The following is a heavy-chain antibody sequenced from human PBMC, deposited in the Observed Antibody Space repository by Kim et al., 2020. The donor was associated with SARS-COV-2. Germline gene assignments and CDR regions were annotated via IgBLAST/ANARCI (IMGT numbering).Heavy chain of an antibody. J-gene: IGHJ6*02. CDR1: GGSFSGCY. Sequence: SETLSLTCAVYGGSFSGCYWSWIRQPPGKGLEWIGEINHSGSTNYNPSLKSRVTISVDTSKNKFSLKLSSVTAADTTVYYCARGGPGCYGKGYYYYYYCMDFWGQGTTVTVSS. CDR3: ARGGPGCYGKGYYYYYYCMDF. D-gene: IGHD2-2*01. CDR2: INHSGST. V-gene: IGHV4-34*01.